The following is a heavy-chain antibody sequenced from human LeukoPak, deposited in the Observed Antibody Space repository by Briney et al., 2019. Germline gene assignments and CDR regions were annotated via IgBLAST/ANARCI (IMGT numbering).Heavy chain of an antibody. Sequence: SETLSLTCTVSSGSISTYYWSWIRQPPGKGLEWIGYVYYTGSTNYNPSLKSRVTISVDTSKNRFSLKLTSVTAADTAVYYCARHTFPASYYAMDVWGQGTTVTVSS. V-gene: IGHV4-59*08. D-gene: IGHD2/OR15-2a*01. CDR3: ARHTFPASYYAMDV. CDR1: SGSISTYY. CDR2: VYYTGST. J-gene: IGHJ6*02.